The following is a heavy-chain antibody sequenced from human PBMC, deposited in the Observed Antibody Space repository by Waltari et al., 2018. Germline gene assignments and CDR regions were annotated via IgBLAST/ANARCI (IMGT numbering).Heavy chain of an antibody. CDR1: GGSISSYH. CDR3: ARGSSGWLYYFDY. Sequence: QVQLQESGPGLLKPSETLSLTCTVSGGSISSYHWSWIRQPPGKGLEWMWYIYYSGSTNYNPSLKSRVTISVYTSKNQFSLQLSSVTAADTAVYYCARGSSGWLYYFDYWGQGPLVTVSS. CDR2: IYYSGST. V-gene: IGHV4-59*01. J-gene: IGHJ4*02. D-gene: IGHD6-19*01.